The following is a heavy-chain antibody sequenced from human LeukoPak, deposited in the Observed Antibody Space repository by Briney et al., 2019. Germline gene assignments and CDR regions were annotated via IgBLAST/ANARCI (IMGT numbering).Heavy chain of an antibody. J-gene: IGHJ4*02. D-gene: IGHD3-3*01. Sequence: SQTLSLTCAVYGGSFSDYYWAWIRQPPGKGLEWLGGINHSGSPNNNPSLKSRVSISFDTSKNQFSLKLTSVTAADTAVYYCGSRRTAMFGVIKGPIDYWGQGTLVTVSS. CDR1: GGSFSDYY. V-gene: IGHV4-34*01. CDR3: GSRRTAMFGVIKGPIDY. CDR2: INHSGSP.